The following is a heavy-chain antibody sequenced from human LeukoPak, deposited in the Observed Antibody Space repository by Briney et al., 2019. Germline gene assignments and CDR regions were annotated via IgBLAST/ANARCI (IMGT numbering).Heavy chain of an antibody. CDR1: GFTFSNAW. J-gene: IGHJ4*02. Sequence: GSLRLSCAASGFTFSNAWMSWVRQAPGKGLEWVGRIQSKTDATVYAAPVKGRFTLSRDDSKSMLYLQMNSLKSEDTAVYYCTRERDGGPENWGQGTLVTVSS. D-gene: IGHD4-23*01. V-gene: IGHV3-15*01. CDR2: IQSKTDAT. CDR3: TRERDGGPEN.